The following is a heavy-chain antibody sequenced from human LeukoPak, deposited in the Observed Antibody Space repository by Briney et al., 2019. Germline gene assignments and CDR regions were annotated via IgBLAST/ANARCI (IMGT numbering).Heavy chain of an antibody. J-gene: IGHJ4*02. Sequence: SETLSPTCTVSGGSISSGDYYWSWIRQPPGKGLEWIGYIYYSGSTYYNPSLKSRVTISVDTSKNQFSLKLSSVTAADTAVYYCAVIEDYYGSGSYPKPGGWGQGTLVTVSS. V-gene: IGHV4-30-4*01. CDR3: AVIEDYYGSGSYPKPGG. D-gene: IGHD3-10*01. CDR2: IYYSGST. CDR1: GGSISSGDYY.